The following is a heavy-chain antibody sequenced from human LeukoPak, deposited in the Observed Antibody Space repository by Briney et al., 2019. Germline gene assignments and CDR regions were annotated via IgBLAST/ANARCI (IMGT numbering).Heavy chain of an antibody. V-gene: IGHV4-38-2*02. CDR2: IYHSGGT. D-gene: IGHD6-19*01. CDR3: ARARIAVAGIDY. CDR1: GYSISSGYY. J-gene: IGHJ4*02. Sequence: SETLSLTCTVSGYSISSGYYWGWIRQPPGKGLEWIGSIYHSGGTYYNPSLKSRVTISVDTSKNQFSLKLSSVTAADTAVYYCARARIAVAGIDYWGQGTLVTVSS.